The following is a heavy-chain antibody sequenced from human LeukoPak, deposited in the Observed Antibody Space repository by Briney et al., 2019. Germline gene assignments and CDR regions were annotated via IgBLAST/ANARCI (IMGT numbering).Heavy chain of an antibody. CDR2: IYYSGST. CDR1: GDSISSYY. V-gene: IGHV4-59*01. D-gene: IGHD3-22*01. Sequence: SETLSLTCTVSGDSISSYYWSWIRQPPGKGLEWIGYIYYSGSTNYNPSLKSRVTISVDTSKNQLSLKLSSVTAADTAVYYCARDVRYYDSSGYYTHFDYWGQGTLVTVSS. CDR3: ARDVRYYDSSGYYTHFDY. J-gene: IGHJ4*02.